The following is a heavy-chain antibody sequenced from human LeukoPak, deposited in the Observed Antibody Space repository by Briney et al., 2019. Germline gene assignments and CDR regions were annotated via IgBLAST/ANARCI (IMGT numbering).Heavy chain of an antibody. Sequence: GESLKISCKGSGYSFTSYWIGWVRQMPGKGLEWMGIIYPGDSDTRYSPSFQGQVTISADKSISTAYLQWSSLKASDTAMYYCARLEGQQRWLQVVGYWGQGTLVTVSS. J-gene: IGHJ4*02. CDR1: GYSFTSYW. CDR3: ARLEGQQRWLQVVGY. V-gene: IGHV5-51*01. CDR2: IYPGDSDT. D-gene: IGHD5-24*01.